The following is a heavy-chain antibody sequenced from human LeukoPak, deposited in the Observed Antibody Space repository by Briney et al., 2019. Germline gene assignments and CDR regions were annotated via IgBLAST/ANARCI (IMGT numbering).Heavy chain of an antibody. CDR2: ISAYNGNT. D-gene: IGHD1-14*01. CDR3: ARDRKSNGPLGVAQKKRNDY. CDR1: GYTFTSYD. Sequence: GASVKVSCKASGYTFTSYDINWVRQATGQGLEWMGWISAYNGNTNYAQKLQGRVTMTTDTSTSTAYMELRSLRSDDTAVYYCARDRKSNGPLGVAQKKRNDYWGQGTLVTVSS. V-gene: IGHV1-18*01. J-gene: IGHJ4*02.